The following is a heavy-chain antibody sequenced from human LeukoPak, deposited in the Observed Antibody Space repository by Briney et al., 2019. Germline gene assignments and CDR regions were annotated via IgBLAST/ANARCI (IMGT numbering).Heavy chain of an antibody. CDR2: INPSGGST. J-gene: IGHJ5*02. CDR3: VRSGYDYDWFDP. Sequence: ASVKVSCKASGYTFTSHYMHWVRQAPGQGLKWMGIINPSGGSTSYAQKFQGRVTMTRDTSTSTVYMELSSLRSDDTAVYYCVRSGYDYDWFDPWGQGTLVTASS. D-gene: IGHD5-12*01. V-gene: IGHV1-46*01. CDR1: GYTFTSHY.